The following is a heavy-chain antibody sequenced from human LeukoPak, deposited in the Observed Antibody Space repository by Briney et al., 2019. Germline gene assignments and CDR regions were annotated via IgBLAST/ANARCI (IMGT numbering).Heavy chain of an antibody. CDR2: IRSKAYGGTT. CDR3: TRKARPVLLWFGESYFDY. D-gene: IGHD3-10*01. Sequence: GGSLRLSCTASGFTFGDYAMSWVRQAPGKGLEWVGFIRSKAYGGTTEYAASVKGRFTISRDDSKSIAYLQMNSLKTEDTVVYYCTRKARPVLLWFGESYFDYWGQGTLVTVSS. V-gene: IGHV3-49*04. CDR1: GFTFGDYA. J-gene: IGHJ4*02.